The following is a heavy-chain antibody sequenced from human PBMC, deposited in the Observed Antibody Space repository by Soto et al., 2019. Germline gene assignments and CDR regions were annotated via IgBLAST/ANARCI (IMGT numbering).Heavy chain of an antibody. J-gene: IGHJ2*01. CDR3: AKAGYGHYYWYFDL. CDR1: GFTFDDYA. V-gene: IGHV3-9*01. Sequence: EVQLVESGGGLVQPGRSLRLSCAASGFTFDDYAMHWVRQAPGKGLEWVSGISWNSGSIGYADSVKGRFTISRDNAKNSLYLQMNSLRAEDTALYYCAKAGYGHYYWYFDLWGRGTLVTVSS. D-gene: IGHD5-18*01. CDR2: ISWNSGSI.